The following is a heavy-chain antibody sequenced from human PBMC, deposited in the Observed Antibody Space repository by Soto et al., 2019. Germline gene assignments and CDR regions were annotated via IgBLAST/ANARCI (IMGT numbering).Heavy chain of an antibody. CDR1: GYSFSNYA. V-gene: IGHV3-23*01. J-gene: IGHJ3*01. CDR2: ISTTETN. D-gene: IGHD1-26*01. Sequence: WGSLRLSCAGSGYSFSNYAMRWVRQATGKGLEWVSAISTTETNHYADSVKGRFTISRDNSRNTLYLQMGDLRVEDTAVYYCAKEAIAYNGRNAAFDLCGQGTMVTVSS. CDR3: AKEAIAYNGRNAAFDL.